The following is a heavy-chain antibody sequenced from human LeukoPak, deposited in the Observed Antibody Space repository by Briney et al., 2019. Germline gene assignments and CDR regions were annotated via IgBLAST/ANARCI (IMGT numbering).Heavy chain of an antibody. D-gene: IGHD2-21*02. CDR3: AREVGTTWDSWFDP. CDR2: ISSSGSTI. J-gene: IGHJ5*02. V-gene: IGHV3-11*01. CDR1: GFTFSDYY. Sequence: PGGSLRLSCAASGFTFSDYYMSWIRQAPGKGLEWVSYISSSGSTIYYADSVKGRFTISRDNAKNSLYLQMNSLRAEDTAVYYCAREVGTTWDSWFDPWGQGTLVTVSS.